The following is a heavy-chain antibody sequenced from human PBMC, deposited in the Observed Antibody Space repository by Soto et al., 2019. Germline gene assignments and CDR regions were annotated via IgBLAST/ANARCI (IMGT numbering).Heavy chain of an antibody. V-gene: IGHV5-51*01. CDR3: ARLNDGYYYDSSGYYLDY. D-gene: IGHD3-22*01. CDR2: IYPGDSDT. CDR1: GYSFTSYW. J-gene: IGHJ4*02. Sequence: GESLKISCKGSGYSFTSYWIGWVRQMPGKGLEWMGIIYPGDSDTRYSPSFQGQVTISADKSISTAYLQWSSLKASDTAMYYCARLNDGYYYDSSGYYLDYWGQGTLFTVSS.